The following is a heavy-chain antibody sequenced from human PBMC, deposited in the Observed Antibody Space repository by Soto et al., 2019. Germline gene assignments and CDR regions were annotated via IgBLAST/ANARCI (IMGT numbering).Heavy chain of an antibody. D-gene: IGHD3-22*01. J-gene: IGHJ5*02. CDR1: GGSLNGYY. CDR2: VSSTGST. V-gene: IGHV4-59*01. Sequence: SETLSLTCTVSGGSLNGYYWTWIRQSPGKGLEWIGYVSSTGSTNYNPSLKSRLTMSLDTSTNEVSLSLTSVTAADAAVYFCARFSPPRKSYDSNPGWFDPWGQGIMVTVSS. CDR3: ARFSPPRKSYDSNPGWFDP.